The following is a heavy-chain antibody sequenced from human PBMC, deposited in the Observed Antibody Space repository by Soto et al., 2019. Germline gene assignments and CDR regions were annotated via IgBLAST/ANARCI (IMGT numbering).Heavy chain of an antibody. CDR3: AATGGNYFGLDV. J-gene: IGHJ6*02. CDR1: DNTFTHYG. D-gene: IGHD2-8*02. V-gene: IGHV1-18*01. Sequence: ASVKVSCKSSDNTFTHYGINWVRQALGQGLEWMGWISGYNGNTKYAQKFQDRVTMTADTSTRTAFMEVRSLTSDDTGFYFCAATGGNYFGLDVWGQGTTVTVSS. CDR2: ISGYNGNT.